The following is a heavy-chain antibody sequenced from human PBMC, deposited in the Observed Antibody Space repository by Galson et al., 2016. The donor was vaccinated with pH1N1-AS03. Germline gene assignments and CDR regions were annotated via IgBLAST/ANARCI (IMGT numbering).Heavy chain of an antibody. Sequence: TLSLTCTVSGDSISNGGYYWSWVRQHPGKGLEWIGYTYYSGSFFYNPSLKSRVFISLDTSKNQFSLELNSVTVADTAVYYCAREAGITGTMFSDWFDPWGQGTLVTVSS. V-gene: IGHV4-31*03. CDR3: AREAGITGTMFSDWFDP. J-gene: IGHJ5*02. CDR2: TYYSGSF. CDR1: GDSISNGGYY. D-gene: IGHD1-20*01.